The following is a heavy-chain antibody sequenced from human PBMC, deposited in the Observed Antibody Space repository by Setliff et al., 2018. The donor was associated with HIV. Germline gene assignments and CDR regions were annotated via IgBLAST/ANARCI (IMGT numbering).Heavy chain of an antibody. CDR1: GYSFTSYA. CDR2: ISPNSGYT. Sequence: ASVKVSCKASGYSFTSYAISWVRQAPGQGLEWMAWISPNSGYTLFAQKFQGRVTMTRNTSISTAYMELSSLRSEDTAVYYCARLNYRDSDGQLWWHYFDIWGRGALVTVSS. D-gene: IGHD3-16*02. CDR3: ARLNYRDSDGQLWWHYFDI. J-gene: IGHJ2*01. V-gene: IGHV1-8*02.